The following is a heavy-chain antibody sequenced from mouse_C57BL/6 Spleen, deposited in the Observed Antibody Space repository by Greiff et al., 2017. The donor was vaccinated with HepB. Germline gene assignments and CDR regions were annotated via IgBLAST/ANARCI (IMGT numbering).Heavy chain of an antibody. CDR3: ARSTMGKGFAD. CDR1: GFTFSSYA. D-gene: IGHD2-1*01. Sequence: DVKLVESGGGLVKPGGSLKLSCAASGFTFSSYAMSWVRQTPDKRLEWVATISDGGSYTYYPDNVKGRFTISRDNAKNNLYLQMSHLKSEDTAMYYCARSTMGKGFADWGRGTLVTVSA. CDR2: ISDGGSYT. J-gene: IGHJ3*01. V-gene: IGHV5-4*03.